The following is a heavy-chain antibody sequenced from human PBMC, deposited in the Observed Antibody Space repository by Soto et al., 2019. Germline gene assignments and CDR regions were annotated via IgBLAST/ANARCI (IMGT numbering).Heavy chain of an antibody. V-gene: IGHV4-34*01. CDR1: GGSFSDYY. CDR3: ARPMAAAGTTPYFDY. D-gene: IGHD6-13*01. CDR2: ISHSGST. Sequence: SETLSLTFAVYGGSFSDYYWNWIRQPPGKGLEWIGEISHSGSTNYNPSLKSRVTISVDTSKNQFSLKLSSVTAADTAVYYCARPMAAAGTTPYFDYCGQGTLVTVSS. J-gene: IGHJ4*02.